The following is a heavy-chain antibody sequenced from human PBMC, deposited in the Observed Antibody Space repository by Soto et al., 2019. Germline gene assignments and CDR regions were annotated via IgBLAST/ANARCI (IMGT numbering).Heavy chain of an antibody. Sequence: EVQLLESGGGLVQPGGSLRLSCAASGFTFSSFAMTWVRQAPGKGLEWVSTIGGSGFTTYYAGSVKGRLIISRDNSKNTMYLQMTSLRAEDTAVYYCAKDQAVSGRNDFDSWGQGTRVTVSS. CDR1: GFTFSSFA. CDR3: AKDQAVSGRNDFDS. CDR2: IGGSGFTT. J-gene: IGHJ4*02. V-gene: IGHV3-23*01. D-gene: IGHD6-19*01.